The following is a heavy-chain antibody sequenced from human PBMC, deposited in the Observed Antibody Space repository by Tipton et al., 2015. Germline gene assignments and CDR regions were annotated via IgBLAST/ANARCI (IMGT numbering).Heavy chain of an antibody. Sequence: QLVQSGAEVKKPGESLKISCKGSGYSFTNYWIGWVRQMPGKGLEWMGIIYPGDSQTRYNPAFQGQVTISADKSISTAYLQWNSLKASDTAMYYCARHVSFYYDTHGYDALDIWAQGTMVTVSS. CDR1: GYSFTNYW. CDR2: IYPGDSQT. J-gene: IGHJ3*02. D-gene: IGHD3-22*01. CDR3: ARHVSFYYDTHGYDALDI. V-gene: IGHV5-51*01.